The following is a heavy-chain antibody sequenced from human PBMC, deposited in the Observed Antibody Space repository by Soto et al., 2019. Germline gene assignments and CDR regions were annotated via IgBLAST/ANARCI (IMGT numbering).Heavy chain of an antibody. J-gene: IGHJ4*02. D-gene: IGHD2-15*01. CDR1: GGSIKSGGYY. Sequence: QVQLQESGPGLVKPSDTLSLTCNVSGGSIKSGGYYWGWIRQPLGKGLEWIGYIHYRGRTSYNPSLESRASISLDTSGHHFSLKLTSVTAADTAVYYCARCRDAFGFDSWGQGTLVTVST. CDR3: ARCRDAFGFDS. CDR2: IHYRGRT. V-gene: IGHV4-31*03.